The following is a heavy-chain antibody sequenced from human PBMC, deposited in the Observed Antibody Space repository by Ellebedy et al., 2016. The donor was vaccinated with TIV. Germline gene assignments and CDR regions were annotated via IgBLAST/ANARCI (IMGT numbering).Heavy chain of an antibody. CDR2: ISGSGGSGSGGRT. CDR1: GFTFSTYA. CDR3: AKVGEYYDFWSGYSPFDY. V-gene: IGHV3-23*01. Sequence: GGSLRFSCTASGFTFSTYAMSWVRQAPGKGLEWVSTISGSGGSGSGGRTYYADSVKGRFTISRDNSKNTLYLQMNSLRAEDTAVYYCAKVGEYYDFWSGYSPFDYWGQGTLVTVSS. D-gene: IGHD3-3*01. J-gene: IGHJ4*02.